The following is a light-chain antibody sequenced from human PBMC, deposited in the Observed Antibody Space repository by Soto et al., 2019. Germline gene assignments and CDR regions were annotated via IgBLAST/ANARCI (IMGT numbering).Light chain of an antibody. CDR1: QGISNY. CDR2: AAS. CDR3: QQVKSYPIT. J-gene: IGKJ5*01. V-gene: IGKV1-9*01. Sequence: DIQLTQSPSFLAASVGDRVTITCRASQGISNYLAWYQQKPGKAPNLLIYAASTLQSGVPSRFSGSGAGTEFTLTISSLQPDDFATYYCQQVKSYPITFGQGTRLEIK.